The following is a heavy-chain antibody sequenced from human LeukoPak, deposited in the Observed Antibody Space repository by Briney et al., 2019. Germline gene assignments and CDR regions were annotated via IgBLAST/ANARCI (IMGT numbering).Heavy chain of an antibody. J-gene: IGHJ4*02. CDR1: GFTFSSYA. D-gene: IGHD3-16*02. CDR3: ARALVGPFDY. V-gene: IGHV3-30*04. CDR2: ISYDGSNK. Sequence: PGGSLRLSCAASGFTFSSYAMHWVRQAPGKGLEWVAVISYDGSNKYYADSVKGRFTISRDNSKNTLYLQMNSLRAEDTAVYYCARALVGPFDYWGQGTLVIVSS.